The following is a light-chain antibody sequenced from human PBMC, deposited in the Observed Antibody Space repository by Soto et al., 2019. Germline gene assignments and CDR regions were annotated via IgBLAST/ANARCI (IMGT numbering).Light chain of an antibody. V-gene: IGLV1-40*01. J-gene: IGLJ3*02. CDR1: SSNIGAGYN. CDR2: GDS. CDR3: QSYDSSLSGWL. Sequence: QSVLTQPPSVSGAPGQRVTISCTGSSSNIGAGYNVHWYQQVPGTAPKLLIYGDSNRPSGVLDRFSGSKSGTSASLAITGLQAEDEADYYCQSYDSSLSGWLFGGGTKVTVL.